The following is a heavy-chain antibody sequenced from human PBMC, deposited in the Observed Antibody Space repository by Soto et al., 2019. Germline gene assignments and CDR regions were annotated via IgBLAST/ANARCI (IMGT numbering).Heavy chain of an antibody. V-gene: IGHV4-59*01. D-gene: IGHD6-25*01. J-gene: IGHJ4*02. CDR1: GGSISPYF. CDR3: GRGAGSSSGDF. Sequence: QVQLQESGPGLVKPSETLALTCAVSGGSISPYFWSWIRQPPGKGLEWIGYIYYSGSTSYNPSLKFRGIISADTSKYQFSLNLSSVTAADTAVYYCGRGAGSSSGDFWGQGTLVTVSS. CDR2: IYYSGST.